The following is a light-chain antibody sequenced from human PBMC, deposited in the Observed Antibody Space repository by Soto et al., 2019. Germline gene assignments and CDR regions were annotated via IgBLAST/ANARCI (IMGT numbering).Light chain of an antibody. Sequence: QSVLTQPASVSGSPGQSITISCTGTSSDVGAYNYVSWYQQHPGKAPKLMIYEVSNRPSGVSNRFSDSKSGNTASLTISGLQAEDEADYYCSSYTSSSTWVFGGGTQLTVL. CDR3: SSYTSSSTWV. CDR2: EVS. V-gene: IGLV2-14*01. J-gene: IGLJ3*02. CDR1: SSDVGAYNY.